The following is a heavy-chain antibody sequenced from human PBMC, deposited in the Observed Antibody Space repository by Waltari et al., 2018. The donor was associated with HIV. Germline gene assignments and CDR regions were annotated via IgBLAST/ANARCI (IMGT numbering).Heavy chain of an antibody. J-gene: IGHJ4*02. V-gene: IGHV3-23*04. CDR1: GFTFSSYA. CDR2: ISGSGGST. Sequence: EVQLVESGGGLVQPGGSLRLSCAASGFTFSSYAMSWVHQAPGKGLVWVAAISGSGGSTNYADSVNGRFTISRDNSRNTLYLHMNSLRAEDTAVYYCAKDLLGENAFWGQGTLVTVSS. CDR3: AKDLLGENAF. D-gene: IGHD3-16*01.